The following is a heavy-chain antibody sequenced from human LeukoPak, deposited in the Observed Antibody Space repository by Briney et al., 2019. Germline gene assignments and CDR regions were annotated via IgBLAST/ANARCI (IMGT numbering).Heavy chain of an antibody. D-gene: IGHD3-10*01. J-gene: IGHJ4*02. CDR2: ISSSSSTI. CDR1: GFTFSSYE. CDR3: AREPLWFGELEDY. V-gene: IGHV3-48*02. Sequence: GGSLRLSCAASGFTFSSYEMNWVRQAPGKGLEWVSYISSSSSTIYYADSVKGRFTISRDDAKNSLYLQMNSLRDEDTAVYYCAREPLWFGELEDYWGQGTLVTVSS.